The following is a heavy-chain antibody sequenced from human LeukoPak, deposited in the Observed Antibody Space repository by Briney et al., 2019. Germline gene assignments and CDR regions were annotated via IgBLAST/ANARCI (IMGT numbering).Heavy chain of an antibody. V-gene: IGHV4-59*08. CDR2: IYYTGTT. J-gene: IGHJ3*02. Sequence: SETLSLTCTVSGGSISSDYWSWIRQPPGKGLEWIGYIYYTGTTNYNPSLKSRVTISVDTSKNQFSLKLSSVTAADSAVYYCARHSHYYASGRTNDDAFDIWGQGTMVTVSS. CDR1: GGSISSDY. CDR3: ARHSHYYASGRTNDDAFDI. D-gene: IGHD3-10*01.